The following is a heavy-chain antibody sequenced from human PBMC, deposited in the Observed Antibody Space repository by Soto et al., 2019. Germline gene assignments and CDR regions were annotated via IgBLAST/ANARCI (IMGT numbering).Heavy chain of an antibody. J-gene: IGHJ6*02. V-gene: IGHV4-39*01. CDR1: GGSISSSSYY. CDR2: IYYSGST. Sequence: QLQLQESGPGLVKPSETLSLTCTVSGGSISSSSYYWGWIRQPPGKGLEWIGSIYYSGSTYYNPSLKSRVTISGDTSKNQFSLKLSSVTAADTAVYYCAGEVSIVPAAMGYYGMDVWGQGTTVTVSS. CDR3: AGEVSIVPAAMGYYGMDV. D-gene: IGHD2-2*01.